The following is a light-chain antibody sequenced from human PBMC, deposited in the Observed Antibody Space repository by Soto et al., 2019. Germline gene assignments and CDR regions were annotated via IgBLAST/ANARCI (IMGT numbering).Light chain of an antibody. CDR2: GAS. CDR1: QSVSSSY. Sequence: EIVLTQSPGTLSLSPGERATLSCRASQSVSSSYLAWYQQKPGQAPRLLIYGASTRATGIPARFSGSGSGTEFTLTISSLQSEDFAVYYGQQYNNWPPWTVGQGTKVEIK. J-gene: IGKJ1*01. V-gene: IGKV3-15*01. CDR3: QQYNNWPPWT.